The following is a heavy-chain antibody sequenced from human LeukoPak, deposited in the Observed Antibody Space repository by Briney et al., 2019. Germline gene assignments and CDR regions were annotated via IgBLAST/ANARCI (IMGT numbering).Heavy chain of an antibody. J-gene: IGHJ4*02. Sequence: PGGSLRLSCAASGFTFSSYGMHWVRQAPGKGLEWVAFIRYDGSNKYYADSVKGRFTISRDNSKNTLYLQMNSLRAEDTAVYYCARDIWEGLYSSWYWGQGTLVTVSS. CDR2: IRYDGSNK. V-gene: IGHV3-30*02. CDR1: GFTFSSYG. CDR3: ARDIWEGLYSSWY. D-gene: IGHD6-13*01.